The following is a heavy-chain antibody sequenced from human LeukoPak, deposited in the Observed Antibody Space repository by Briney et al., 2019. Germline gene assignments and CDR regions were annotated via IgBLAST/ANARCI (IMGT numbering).Heavy chain of an antibody. Sequence: PGGSLRLSCAASGFTFSSYAMSWVRQAPGKGLEWVSAISGSGGSTHYADSVKGRFTISRDNSKNTLYLQMNSLRAEDTAVYYCAKGQVIVVVTAPLHFDYWGQGTLVTVSS. CDR1: GFTFSSYA. CDR2: ISGSGGST. CDR3: AKGQVIVVVTAPLHFDY. D-gene: IGHD2-21*02. J-gene: IGHJ4*02. V-gene: IGHV3-23*01.